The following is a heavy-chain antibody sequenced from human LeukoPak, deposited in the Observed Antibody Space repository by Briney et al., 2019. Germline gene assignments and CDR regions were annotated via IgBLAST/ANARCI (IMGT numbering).Heavy chain of an antibody. J-gene: IGHJ6*02. D-gene: IGHD4-17*01. Sequence: GSLRLSRAASGLNFSGYSINWVRQAPGKGLEWVSSISSSSSNIYYADSVKGRFTVSRDNAKKSLYLQMNSLRAEDTAVYYCAGSYGDYTDYLYEGMDVWGQGAKASVSS. CDR3: AGSYGDYTDYLYEGMDV. V-gene: IGHV3-21*01. CDR2: ISSSSSNI. CDR1: GLNFSGYS.